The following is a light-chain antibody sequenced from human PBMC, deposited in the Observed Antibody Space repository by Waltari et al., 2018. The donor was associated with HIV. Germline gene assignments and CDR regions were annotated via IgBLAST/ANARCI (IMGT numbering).Light chain of an antibody. J-gene: IGKJ4*01. Sequence: DIVMTQSPDSLAVSLGERATINCKSSQTLLYTSNSKNYLAWYQQKPRQPPKLLISWASTRESGVPDRFSGSGSGTDFTLTISSLQAEDEAVYYCQQYYTFVTFGGGTKVEI. CDR1: QTLLYTSNSKNY. V-gene: IGKV4-1*01. CDR3: QQYYTFVT. CDR2: WAS.